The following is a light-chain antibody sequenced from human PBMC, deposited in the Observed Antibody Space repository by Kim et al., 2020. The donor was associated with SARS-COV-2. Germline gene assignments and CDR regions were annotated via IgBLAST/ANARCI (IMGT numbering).Light chain of an antibody. CDR2: NTN. CDR3: LLFYGGAQV. J-gene: IGLJ2*01. CDR1: TGAVTSGYY. V-gene: IGLV7-43*01. Sequence: PGGTVPLTCASSTGAVTSGYYPNWFQQNPGQAPRALIYNTNNKHTWTPARFSGSLLGGKAALTLSGVQPEDEAEYYCLLFYGGAQVFGGGTQLTVL.